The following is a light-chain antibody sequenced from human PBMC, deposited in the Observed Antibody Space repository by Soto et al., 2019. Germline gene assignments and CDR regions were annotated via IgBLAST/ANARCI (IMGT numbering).Light chain of an antibody. CDR3: SSYTTSSTLV. J-gene: IGLJ2*01. CDR1: NSDVGGYNY. Sequence: QSVLTQPASVSGSPGQPIAISCTGTNSDVGGYNYVSWYQQHPGKAPKLMIYDVTNRPSGVSNRFSGSKSGNTASLTISGLQAEDEADYYCSSYTTSSTLVFGGGTKLTVL. V-gene: IGLV2-14*01. CDR2: DVT.